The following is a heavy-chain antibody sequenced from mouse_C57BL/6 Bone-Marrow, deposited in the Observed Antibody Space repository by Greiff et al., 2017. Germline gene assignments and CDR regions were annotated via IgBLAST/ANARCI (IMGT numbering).Heavy chain of an antibody. V-gene: IGHV1-81*01. D-gene: IGHD1-1*01. CDR2: IYPRSGNT. CDR3: GRKGSYGSVYSIDY. CDR1: GYTFTSYG. Sequence: QVQLQESGAELARPGASVKLSCKASGYTFTSYGISWVKQRTGQGLEWIREIYPRSGNTYYNEKFKGKATLTADKSSSTAYMELRSLTSEDSAVYFYGRKGSYGSVYSIDYWGQGTTVTVSS. J-gene: IGHJ2*01.